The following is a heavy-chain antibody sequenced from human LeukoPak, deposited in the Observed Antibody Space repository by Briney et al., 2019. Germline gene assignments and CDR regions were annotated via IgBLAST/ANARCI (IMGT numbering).Heavy chain of an antibody. Sequence: GESLKISCAASGFTFTNAWMTWVRQVPGKGLEWVGHIKSKTDGGTTDYAAPVKGRFTILRDDSENTLYLQMKSLKIEDAAVYYCTRRHDYGDYLNWFDPWGQGTLVTVSS. V-gene: IGHV3-15*01. CDR3: TRRHDYGDYLNWFDP. CDR1: GFTFTNAW. CDR2: IKSKTDGGTT. J-gene: IGHJ5*02. D-gene: IGHD4-17*01.